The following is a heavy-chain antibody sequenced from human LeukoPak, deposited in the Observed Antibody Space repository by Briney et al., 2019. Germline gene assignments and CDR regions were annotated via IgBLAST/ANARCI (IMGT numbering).Heavy chain of an antibody. Sequence: ASVNVSCTASGYSFTGYYMHWVRQAPGQGLEWMGWINPNSGGTNYAQKFQGRVTMTRDTSITTAYMELSRLRSDDTAVYYCAREDCTTTRCYEFDFWGQGTLVTVSS. J-gene: IGHJ4*02. D-gene: IGHD2-2*01. V-gene: IGHV1-2*02. CDR2: INPNSGGT. CDR1: GYSFTGYY. CDR3: AREDCTTTRCYEFDF.